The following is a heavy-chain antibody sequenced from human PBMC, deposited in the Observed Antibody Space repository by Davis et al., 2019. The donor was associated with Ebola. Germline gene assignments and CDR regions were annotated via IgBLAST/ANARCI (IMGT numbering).Heavy chain of an antibody. Sequence: SETLSLTCTVSGASISSGGYYWSWIRQHPGKGLEWIGYIYYSGSTYYNQSLKSRVTISLDTSKNQFSLILRSVTAADTAVYYCARVDLTYYDILTGYGGMDVWGQGTTVTVSS. CDR1: GASISSGGYY. CDR3: ARVDLTYYDILTGYGGMDV. CDR2: IYYSGST. J-gene: IGHJ6*02. D-gene: IGHD3-9*01. V-gene: IGHV4-31*03.